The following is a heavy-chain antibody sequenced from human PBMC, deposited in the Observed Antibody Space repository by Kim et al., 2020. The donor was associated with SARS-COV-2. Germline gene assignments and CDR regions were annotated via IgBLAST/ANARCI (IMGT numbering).Heavy chain of an antibody. J-gene: IGHJ4*02. Sequence: VKGRFTISRDDSKSIAYLQMNSLKTEDTAVYYCTRLHSGSYYGRTHFDYWGQGTLVTVSS. D-gene: IGHD1-26*01. CDR3: TRLHSGSYYGRTHFDY. V-gene: IGHV3-49*02.